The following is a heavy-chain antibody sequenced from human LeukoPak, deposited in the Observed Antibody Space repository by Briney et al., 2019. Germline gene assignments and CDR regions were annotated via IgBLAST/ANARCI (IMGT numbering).Heavy chain of an antibody. CDR2: IRSKAYGGTT. Sequence: GGSLRLSSTASGFTFGDYAMSWVRQAPGKGLEWVGFIRSKAYGGTTEYAASVKGRFTISRDDSKSIAYLQMNSLKTEDTAVYYCTRVDSSSYRRGDYWGQGTLVTVSS. D-gene: IGHD6-6*01. CDR3: TRVDSSSYRRGDY. CDR1: GFTFGDYA. J-gene: IGHJ4*02. V-gene: IGHV3-49*04.